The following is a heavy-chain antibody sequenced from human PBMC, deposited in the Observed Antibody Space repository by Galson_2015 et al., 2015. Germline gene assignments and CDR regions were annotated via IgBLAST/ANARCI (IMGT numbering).Heavy chain of an antibody. D-gene: IGHD3-10*01. CDR1: GFTVSSNY. J-gene: IGHJ4*02. Sequence: SLRLSCAASGFTVSSNYMTWVRQAPGKGLEWVSVIYSGGSTYYADSVKGRFTISRDNSKNTLYLQMNSLRAEDTAVYYCARARYYGSGNIFTYYFDYWGQGTLVTVSS. V-gene: IGHV3-53*01. CDR2: IYSGGST. CDR3: ARARYYGSGNIFTYYFDY.